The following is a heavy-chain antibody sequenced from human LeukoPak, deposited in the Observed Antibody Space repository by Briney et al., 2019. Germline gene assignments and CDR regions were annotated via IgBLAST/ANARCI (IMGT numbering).Heavy chain of an antibody. Sequence: PGGSLRLSCAPSGFTVSNNYMSWVRQAPGKGLEWVSVIYSDGSTYYADSVKGRFTISRDNSKNTLYLQMNSLRGDDTAVYYCTRDPTSEGRRGYWGQGTLVTVSS. CDR1: GFTVSNNY. CDR3: TRDPTSEGRRGY. V-gene: IGHV3-53*01. J-gene: IGHJ4*02. D-gene: IGHD2-2*01. CDR2: IYSDGST.